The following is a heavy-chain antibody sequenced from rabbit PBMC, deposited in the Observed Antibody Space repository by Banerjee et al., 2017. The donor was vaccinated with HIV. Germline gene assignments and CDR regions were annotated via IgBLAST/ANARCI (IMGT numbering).Heavy chain of an antibody. V-gene: IGHV1S45*01. CDR3: ARGGGSYGYAHFNL. D-gene: IGHD6-1*01. Sequence: QEQLEESGGGLVKPEGSLTLTCKASGIDLSSNAMCWVRQAPGKGLEWIGCIVAGGADIRYASWAKGRFTISKTSSTTVTLQMTSLTAADTATYFCARGGGSYGYAHFNLWGQGTLVTV. CDR2: IVAGGADI. J-gene: IGHJ4*01. CDR1: GIDLSSNA.